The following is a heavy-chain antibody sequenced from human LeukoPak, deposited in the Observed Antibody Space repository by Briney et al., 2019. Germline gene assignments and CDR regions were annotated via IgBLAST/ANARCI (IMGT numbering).Heavy chain of an antibody. CDR1: GFTFSSYA. Sequence: GGSLRLSCAASGFTFSSYAMSWVRQAPGKGLGWVSAISGSGGSTYYADSVKGRFTISRDNSKNTLYLQVNSLRAEDTAVYYCAIRRSQNRPFDYWGQGTLVTVSS. J-gene: IGHJ4*02. CDR3: AIRRSQNRPFDY. CDR2: ISGSGGST. V-gene: IGHV3-23*01. D-gene: IGHD1-14*01.